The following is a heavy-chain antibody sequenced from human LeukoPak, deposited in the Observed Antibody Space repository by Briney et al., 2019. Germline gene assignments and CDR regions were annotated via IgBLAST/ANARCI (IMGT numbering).Heavy chain of an antibody. CDR3: ASLDYSSSWSPPYYYYGMDV. CDR1: GYTFTSYA. J-gene: IGHJ6*02. V-gene: IGHV1-3*01. Sequence: ASVTVSCTASGYTFTSYAMHWVRQAPGQRLEWMGWINAGNGNTKYSQKFQGRVTITRDTSASTAYMELSSLRSEDTAVYYCASLDYSSSWSPPYYYYGMDVWGQGTTVTVSS. D-gene: IGHD6-13*01. CDR2: INAGNGNT.